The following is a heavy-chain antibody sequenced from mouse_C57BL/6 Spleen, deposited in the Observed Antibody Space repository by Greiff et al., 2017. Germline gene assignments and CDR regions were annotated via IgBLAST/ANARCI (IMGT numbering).Heavy chain of an antibody. CDR1: GYSFTGYF. CDR2: INPYNGDT. J-gene: IGHJ1*03. V-gene: IGHV1-20*01. Sequence: VQLQQSGPELVKPGDSVKISCKASGYSFTGYFMNWVMQSHGKSLEWIGRINPYNGDTSYNKKFKGKATVTVDKSSSTAHMELRSLTSEDSAVYYGAREGCSSHWYFDVWGTGTTVTVSS. D-gene: IGHD1-1*01. CDR3: AREGCSSHWYFDV.